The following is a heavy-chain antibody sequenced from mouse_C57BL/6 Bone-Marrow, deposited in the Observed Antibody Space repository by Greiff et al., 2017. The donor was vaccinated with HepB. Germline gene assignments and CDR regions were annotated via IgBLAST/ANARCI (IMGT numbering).Heavy chain of an antibody. J-gene: IGHJ3*01. D-gene: IGHD2-3*01. V-gene: IGHV1-59*01. CDR1: GYTFNSYW. CDR2: IDPSDSYT. Sequence: QVQLKQPGAELVKPGASVKLSCKASGYTFNSYWMHWVKQRPGQGLEWIGVIDPSDSYTNYNQKFKGKATLTVDTSSSTAYMQLSSLTSEDSAVFYCARSGGYWTYWGQGTLVTVSA. CDR3: ARSGGYWTY.